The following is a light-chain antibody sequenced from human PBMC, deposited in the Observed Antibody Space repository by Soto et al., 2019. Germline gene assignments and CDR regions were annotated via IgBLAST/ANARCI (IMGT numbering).Light chain of an antibody. CDR2: DVS. V-gene: IGLV2-14*01. J-gene: IGLJ1*01. CDR3: SSYTSSSSYV. Sequence: QSVLTQPASVSGSPGQSITISCTGTSSDVGGYNYVSWYQQHPGKAPKLMIYDVSNRPSGVSNRFSGSKSGNTASLTISGLQAEDEADYYCSSYTSSSSYVLGTWSKVTVL. CDR1: SSDVGGYNY.